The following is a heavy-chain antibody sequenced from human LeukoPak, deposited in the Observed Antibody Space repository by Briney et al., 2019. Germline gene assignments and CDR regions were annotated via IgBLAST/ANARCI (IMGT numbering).Heavy chain of an antibody. CDR1: GFTFSSYA. CDR3: ARDPSSGYYYYFDY. V-gene: IGHV3-30-3*01. J-gene: IGHJ4*02. D-gene: IGHD3-22*01. CDR2: ISYDGSNK. Sequence: GGSLRLSCAASGFTFSSYAMHWVRQAPGKGLEWVAVISYDGSNKYYADSVKGRFTISRDNSKNTLYLQMNSLRAEDTAVYYCARDPSSGYYYYFDYWGQGTLVTVSS.